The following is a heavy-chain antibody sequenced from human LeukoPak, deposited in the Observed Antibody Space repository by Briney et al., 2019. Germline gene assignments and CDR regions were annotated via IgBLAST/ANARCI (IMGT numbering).Heavy chain of an antibody. CDR3: AKVIRGFLVAFDI. J-gene: IGHJ3*02. CDR1: GFTVSSYA. CDR2: ISGSGGST. Sequence: GGSLILSCAASGFTVSSYAMSWVRHAPEKGLEWVSAISGSGGSTYYADSVKGRFTISRDNSKNTLYLQMNSLRVDDTAVYYCAKVIRGFLVAFDIWGQGTMVTVSS. D-gene: IGHD3-10*01. V-gene: IGHV3-23*01.